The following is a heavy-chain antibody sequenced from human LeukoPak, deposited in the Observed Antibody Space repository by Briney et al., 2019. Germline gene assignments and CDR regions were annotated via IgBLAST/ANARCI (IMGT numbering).Heavy chain of an antibody. CDR2: ISGSGGST. J-gene: IGHJ1*01. CDR1: GFTFSSYA. Sequence: PGGSLRLSCAASGFTFSSYAMSWVRQAPGKGLEWVSAISGSGGSTYYADSVKGRFTISRDNSKNTLYLQMNSLRAEDKAVYYCAKVSYGDYTASGDGDGFFFQHWGQGTLVTVSS. V-gene: IGHV3-23*01. CDR3: AKVSYGDYTASGDGDGFFFQH. D-gene: IGHD4-17*01.